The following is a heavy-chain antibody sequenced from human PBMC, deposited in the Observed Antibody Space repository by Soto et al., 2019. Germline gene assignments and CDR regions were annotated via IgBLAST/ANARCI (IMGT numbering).Heavy chain of an antibody. CDR1: GFTFSNYA. Sequence: PGGSLRLSCAASGFTFSNYAMSWVRQAPGKGLEWVSGVSDSGGSTNYADSVKGRFTITRDNSKNTQYLQMNSLRDEDTAIYYCVKGSGGPEYSTMDVWGKGTTVTVSS. CDR3: VKGSGGPEYSTMDV. D-gene: IGHD6-6*01. J-gene: IGHJ6*03. V-gene: IGHV3-23*01. CDR2: VSDSGGST.